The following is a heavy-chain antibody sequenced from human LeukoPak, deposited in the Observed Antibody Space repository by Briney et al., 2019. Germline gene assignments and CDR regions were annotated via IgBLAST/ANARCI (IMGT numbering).Heavy chain of an antibody. CDR3: ARQGAGSYYFDY. V-gene: IGHV4-39*01. CDR2: IYYSGST. J-gene: IGHJ4*02. Sequence: SETLSLTCTVSGGSISSSSYYWGWIRQPPGKGLEWIGSIYYSGSTYYNPSLKSRVTISVDTSKNQFSLKLSSVTAADTAVYYCARQGAGSYYFDYWGRGTLVTVSS. CDR1: GGSISSSSYY. D-gene: IGHD1-26*01.